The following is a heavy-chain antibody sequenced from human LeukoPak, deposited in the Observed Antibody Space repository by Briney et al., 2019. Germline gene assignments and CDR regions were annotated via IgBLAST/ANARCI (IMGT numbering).Heavy chain of an antibody. D-gene: IGHD3-22*01. Sequence: SEILSLTCTVSGGSISSYYWSWIRQPPGKGLEWIGYIYYSGSTNYNPSLKSRVTISVDTSKNQFSLKLSSVTAADTAVYYCARVDSSGYYFPFDYWGQGTLVTVSS. CDR2: IYYSGST. V-gene: IGHV4-59*01. CDR3: ARVDSSGYYFPFDY. J-gene: IGHJ4*02. CDR1: GGSISSYY.